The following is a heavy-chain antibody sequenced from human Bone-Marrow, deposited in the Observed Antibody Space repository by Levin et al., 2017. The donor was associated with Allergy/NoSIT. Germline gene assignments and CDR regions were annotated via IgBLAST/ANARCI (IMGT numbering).Heavy chain of an antibody. V-gene: IGHV3-9*01. CDR2: ISGNSGII. Sequence: GGSLRLSCVASGFTFDDYAIHWVRQAPGQGLEWVSGISGNSGIIAYADSVKGRFTISRDNAMNSLYLQINSLRAEDTAFYYCAKEMYRFSSSFDYWGQGTLVTVSS. J-gene: IGHJ4*02. D-gene: IGHD6-6*01. CDR1: GFTFDDYA. CDR3: AKEMYRFSSSFDY.